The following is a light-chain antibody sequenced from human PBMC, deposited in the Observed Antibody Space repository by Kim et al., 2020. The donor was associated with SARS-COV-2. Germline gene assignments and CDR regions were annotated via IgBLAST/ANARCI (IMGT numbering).Light chain of an antibody. CDR3: QSYDSSLSGSYV. CDR1: SSNIGAGYD. CDR2: GNS. Sequence: VTIACTGSSSNIGAGYDVDWYQQLRGTAPKLLIYGNSNRPSGVPDRFSGSKSGTSASLAITGLQAEDEADYYCQSYDSSLSGSYVFGTGTKVTVL. V-gene: IGLV1-40*01. J-gene: IGLJ1*01.